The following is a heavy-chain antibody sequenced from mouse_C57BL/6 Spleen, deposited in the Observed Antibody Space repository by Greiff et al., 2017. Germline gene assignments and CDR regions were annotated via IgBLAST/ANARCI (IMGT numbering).Heavy chain of an antibody. CDR1: GYAFSSSW. J-gene: IGHJ2*01. D-gene: IGHD2-1*01. Sequence: QVQLQQSGPELVKPGASVKISCKASGYAFSSSWMNWVKQRPGKGLEWIGRIYPGDGDTNYNGKFKGKATLTADKSSSTAYMQLSSLTSEDSAVYFCARSLYYGNYGYYYFEYWGQGTTLTVSS. CDR2: IYPGDGDT. V-gene: IGHV1-82*01. CDR3: ARSLYYGNYGYYYFEY.